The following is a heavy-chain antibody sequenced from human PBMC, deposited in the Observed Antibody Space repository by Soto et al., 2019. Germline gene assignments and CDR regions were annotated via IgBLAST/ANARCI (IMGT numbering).Heavy chain of an antibody. D-gene: IGHD6-19*01. CDR3: ASSYSSGWYNDY. V-gene: IGHV1-69*13. CDR1: GGTFSSYA. CDR2: IIPIFGTA. Sequence: ASVKVSCKASGGTFSSYAISWVRQAPGQGLEWMGGIIPIFGTANYAQKFQGRVTITADESTSTAYMELSSLRSEDTAVYYCASSYSSGWYNDYWGQGPLVTVYS. J-gene: IGHJ4*02.